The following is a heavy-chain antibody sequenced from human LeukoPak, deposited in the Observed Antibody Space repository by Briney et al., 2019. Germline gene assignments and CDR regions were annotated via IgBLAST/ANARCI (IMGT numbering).Heavy chain of an antibody. CDR2: ISSSSSTI. Sequence: GGSLRLSCAASGFTFSSYAMSWVRQAPGKGLEWVSYISSSSSTIYYADSVKGRFTISRDNAKNSLYLQMNSLRAEDTAVYYCARDLSHFGSGYDWVFFGLGYYYMDVWGKGTTVTVSS. V-gene: IGHV3-48*01. D-gene: IGHD5-12*01. CDR1: GFTFSSYA. J-gene: IGHJ6*03. CDR3: ARDLSHFGSGYDWVFFGLGYYYMDV.